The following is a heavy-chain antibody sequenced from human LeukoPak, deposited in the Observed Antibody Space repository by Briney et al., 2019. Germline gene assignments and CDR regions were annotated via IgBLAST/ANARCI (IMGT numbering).Heavy chain of an antibody. CDR2: IYHSGST. CDR3: ARHGCSSTSCYTGNWFDP. CDR1: GYSISSGYY. Sequence: SETLSLTCTVSGYSISSGYYWSWIRQPPGKGLGWIGSIYHSGSTYYNPSLKSRVTISVDTSKNQFSLKLSSVTAADTAVYYCARHGCSSTSCYTGNWFDPWGQGTLVTVSS. V-gene: IGHV4-38-2*02. D-gene: IGHD2-2*02. J-gene: IGHJ5*02.